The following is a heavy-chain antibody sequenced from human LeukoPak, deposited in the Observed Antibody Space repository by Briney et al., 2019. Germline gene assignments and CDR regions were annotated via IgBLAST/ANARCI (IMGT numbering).Heavy chain of an antibody. CDR3: ARETYYDFWSGLGNDAFDI. V-gene: IGHV3-30-3*01. J-gene: IGHJ3*02. Sequence: GGSLRLSCAASGFTFSSYAMHWVRQAPGKGLEWVAVISYDGSNKYYADSMKGRFTISRDNAKNSLYLQMNSLRAEDTAVYYCARETYYDFWSGLGNDAFDIWGQGTMVTVSS. CDR2: ISYDGSNK. D-gene: IGHD3-3*01. CDR1: GFTFSSYA.